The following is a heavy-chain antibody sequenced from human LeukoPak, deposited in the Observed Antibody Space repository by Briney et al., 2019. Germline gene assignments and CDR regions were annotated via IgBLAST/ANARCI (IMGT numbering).Heavy chain of an antibody. CDR1: GFSFSRHA. V-gene: IGHV3-48*01. J-gene: IGHJ4*02. Sequence: PGGSLRLSCAASGFSFSRHAMNWVRQAPGKGLEWISHISGGSDIIEYADSVKGRFTISRDNGGGSLYLQMNSLRVEDTAVYYCARYGSGRNYIDPFDFWGQGTLVAASS. CDR3: ARYGSGRNYIDPFDF. D-gene: IGHD3-10*01. CDR2: ISGGSDII.